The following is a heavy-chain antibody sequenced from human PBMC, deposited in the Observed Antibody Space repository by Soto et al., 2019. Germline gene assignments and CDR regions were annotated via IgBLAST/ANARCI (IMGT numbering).Heavy chain of an antibody. D-gene: IGHD6-19*01. V-gene: IGHV3-48*03. CDR2: ISSSGSTI. CDR1: GFTFSSYE. Sequence: GGSLRRSCAASGFTFSSYEMNWVRQAPGKGLEWVSYISSSGSTIYYADSVKGRFTISRDNAKNSLYLQMNSLRAEDTAVYYCARDRHSSGWYGWFDPWGQGXLVTVSS. J-gene: IGHJ5*02. CDR3: ARDRHSSGWYGWFDP.